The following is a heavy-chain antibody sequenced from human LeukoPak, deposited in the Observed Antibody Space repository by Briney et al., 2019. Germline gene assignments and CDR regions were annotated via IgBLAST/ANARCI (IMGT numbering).Heavy chain of an antibody. CDR1: GGSISSSSYY. J-gene: IGHJ5*02. CDR3: ARMAPYGWFDP. Sequence: SGTLSLTCTVSGGSISSSSYYWGWIRQPPGKGLEWIGSIDYSGSTYYNPSLKSRVTISVDTSKNQFSLKLSSVTAADTAVYYCARMAPYGWFDPWGQGTLVTVSS. V-gene: IGHV4-39*07. D-gene: IGHD4-17*01. CDR2: IDYSGST.